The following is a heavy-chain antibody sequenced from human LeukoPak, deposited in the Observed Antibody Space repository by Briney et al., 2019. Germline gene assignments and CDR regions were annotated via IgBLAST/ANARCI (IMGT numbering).Heavy chain of an antibody. Sequence: PSGTLSLTCAVSGGSISSNNWWSWVRQPPGKGLEWIGEIYHSGSTNYNPSLKSRVTISVDTSKNQFSLKLSSVTAADTAVYYCARSSPAAGKNGMDVWGQGTTVTVSS. CDR1: GGSISSNNW. CDR2: IYHSGST. J-gene: IGHJ6*02. V-gene: IGHV4-4*02. CDR3: ARSSPAAGKNGMDV. D-gene: IGHD6-13*01.